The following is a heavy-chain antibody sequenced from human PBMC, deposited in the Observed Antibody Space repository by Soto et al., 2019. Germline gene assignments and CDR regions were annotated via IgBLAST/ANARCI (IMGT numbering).Heavy chain of an antibody. D-gene: IGHD3-9*01. CDR2: ISYDGSNK. Sequence: GGSLRLSCAASGFTFSGYAMHWVRQAPGKGLEWVAVISYDGSNKYYADSVKGRFTISRDNSKNTLYLQMNSLRAADTAVYYCARDRVAQDILMGHYDYWGRGTLVPVSS. J-gene: IGHJ4*02. CDR3: ARDRVAQDILMGHYDY. CDR1: GFTFSGYA. V-gene: IGHV3-30-3*01.